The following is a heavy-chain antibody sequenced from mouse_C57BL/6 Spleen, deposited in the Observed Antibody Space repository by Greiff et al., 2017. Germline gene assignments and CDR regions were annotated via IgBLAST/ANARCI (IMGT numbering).Heavy chain of an antibody. J-gene: IGHJ2*01. CDR1: GYTFTDYN. CDR3: ANYYGSHYFDY. D-gene: IGHD1-1*01. CDR2: INPNNGGT. V-gene: IGHV1-22*01. Sequence: EVQLQQSGPELVKPGASVKMSCKASGYTFTDYNMHWVKQSHGKSLEWIGYINPNNGGTSYNQKFKGKATLTVNKSSSTAYMELRSLTSEDSAVYYCANYYGSHYFDYWGQGTTLTVSS.